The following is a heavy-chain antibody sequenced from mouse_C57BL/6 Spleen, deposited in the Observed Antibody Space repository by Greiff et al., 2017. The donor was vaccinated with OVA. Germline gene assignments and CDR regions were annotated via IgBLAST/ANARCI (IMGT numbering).Heavy chain of an antibody. V-gene: IGHV1-15*01. Sequence: VQLQQSGAELVRPGASVTLSCKASGYTFTDYEMHWVKQTPVHGLEWIGAIDPETGGTAYNQKFKGKAILTADKSSSTAYMELRSLTSEDSAVYYCTRRLLYFDYWGQGTTLTVSS. CDR3: TRRLLYFDY. CDR1: GYTFTDYE. CDR2: IDPETGGT. J-gene: IGHJ2*01.